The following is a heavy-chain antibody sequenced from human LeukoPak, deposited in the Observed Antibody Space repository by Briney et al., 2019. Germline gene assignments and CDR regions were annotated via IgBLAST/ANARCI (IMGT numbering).Heavy chain of an antibody. Sequence: PSETLSLTCTVSGGSISGYYWSWIRQPPGKGLEWIGYIYYSGSTNYNPSLKSRVTISVDTSKNQFSLRLSSVTAADTAVYYCVDLPGYWGQGTLVTVSS. J-gene: IGHJ4*02. D-gene: IGHD5/OR15-5a*01. CDR3: VDLPGY. V-gene: IGHV4-59*08. CDR2: IYYSGST. CDR1: GGSISGYY.